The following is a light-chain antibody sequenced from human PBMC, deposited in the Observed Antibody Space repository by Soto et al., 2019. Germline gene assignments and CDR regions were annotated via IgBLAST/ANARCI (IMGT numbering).Light chain of an antibody. CDR3: QQYGSSVWK. Sequence: VVLTQSPGTLSLSPGERATLPCRASEIISSSYLAWYQQKPGQAPRLLIYGAYTRATDIPDRFSGSGSGTDFTLTIRRLEPEDFAVYYCQQYGSSVWKFGQGTKVDIK. CDR2: GAY. V-gene: IGKV3-20*01. J-gene: IGKJ1*01. CDR1: EIISSSY.